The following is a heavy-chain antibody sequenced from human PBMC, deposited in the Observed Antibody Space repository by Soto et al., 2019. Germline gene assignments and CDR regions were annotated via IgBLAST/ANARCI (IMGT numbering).Heavy chain of an antibody. Sequence: GGSLRLSSAASGFTFSKYAMSWVRQAPGKGLEWVSGIPGGGGSAYYADSVKGRFTISRDNSKNTLYLQMNSLRAEDTAVYYCAKDQDYVWGSSAFDIWGQGTMVTVSS. CDR2: IPGGGGSA. V-gene: IGHV3-23*01. D-gene: IGHD3-16*01. CDR3: AKDQDYVWGSSAFDI. J-gene: IGHJ3*02. CDR1: GFTFSKYA.